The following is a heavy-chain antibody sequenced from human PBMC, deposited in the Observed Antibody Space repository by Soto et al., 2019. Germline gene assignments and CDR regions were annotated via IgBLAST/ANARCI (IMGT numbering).Heavy chain of an antibody. CDR1: GGTLSTNA. V-gene: IGHV1-69*06. J-gene: IGHJ6*02. D-gene: IGHD6-19*01. CDR2: IIPMFGSP. Sequence: QVQLVQSGAEVKKAGSSVKVSCKTSGGTLSTNAISWVRQAPGQGLEWMGAIIPMFGSPKYAQKFQGRVTITADKPTSTLYMEMISLTSADTAVYYCARGGFVAGLYNALDAWGQGTTVAVSS. CDR3: ARGGFVAGLYNALDA.